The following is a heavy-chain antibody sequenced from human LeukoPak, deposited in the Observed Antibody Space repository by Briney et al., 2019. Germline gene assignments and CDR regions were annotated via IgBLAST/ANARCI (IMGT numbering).Heavy chain of an antibody. Sequence: ASVKVSCKASGYTFTSYDINWVRQATGQGLEWMGWMNPNSGNTGYAQKFQGRVTMTRDTSTSTVYMELSSLRSEDTAVYYCARDEDCSSTSCSAFQHWGQGTLVTVSS. CDR1: GYTFTSYD. J-gene: IGHJ1*01. CDR2: MNPNSGNT. D-gene: IGHD2-2*01. V-gene: IGHV1-8*02. CDR3: ARDEDCSSTSCSAFQH.